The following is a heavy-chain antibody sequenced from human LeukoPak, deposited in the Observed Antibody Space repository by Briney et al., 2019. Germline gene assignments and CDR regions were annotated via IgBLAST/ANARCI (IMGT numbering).Heavy chain of an antibody. CDR3: ARDRRYYDHKFDP. Sequence: ASVTVSCTASGYTFTSYGISWVRQAPGQGLEWMGWISAYNGSTNYAQKLQGRVTMTTDTSTSTAYMELRSLRSDDTAVYYCARDRRYYDHKFDPWGQGTLVTVSS. CDR1: GYTFTSYG. CDR2: ISAYNGST. J-gene: IGHJ5*02. D-gene: IGHD3-3*01. V-gene: IGHV1-18*01.